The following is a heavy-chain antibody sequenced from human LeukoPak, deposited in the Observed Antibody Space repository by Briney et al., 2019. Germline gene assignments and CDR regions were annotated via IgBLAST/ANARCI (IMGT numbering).Heavy chain of an antibody. J-gene: IGHJ4*02. CDR1: GYTFTSYG. D-gene: IGHD3-22*01. V-gene: IGHV1-18*01. CDR3: ARDGTWGRYYYDSTGYDYYFDY. CDR2: ISPYSGNT. Sequence: EASVKVSCKASGYTFTSYGISWVRQAPGQGLEWMGWISPYSGNTNYAQKLHGRVTMTTDTSTSTAYMELRSLRSDDTAVYYCARDGTWGRYYYDSTGYDYYFDYWGQGTLVTVSS.